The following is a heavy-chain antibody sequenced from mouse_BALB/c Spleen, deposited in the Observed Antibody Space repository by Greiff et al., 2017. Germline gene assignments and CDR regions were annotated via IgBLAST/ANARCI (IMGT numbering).Heavy chain of an antibody. Sequence: EVKLQESGPGLVKPSQSLSLTCSVTGYSITSGYYWNWIRQFPGNKLEWMGYISYDGSNNYNPSLKNRISITRDTSKNQFFLKLNSVTTEDTATYYCARGGNYYGNYKGGAMDYWGQGTSVTVSS. CDR3: ARGGNYYGNYKGGAMDY. D-gene: IGHD2-1*01. CDR2: ISYDGSN. CDR1: GYSITSGYY. J-gene: IGHJ4*01. V-gene: IGHV3-6*02.